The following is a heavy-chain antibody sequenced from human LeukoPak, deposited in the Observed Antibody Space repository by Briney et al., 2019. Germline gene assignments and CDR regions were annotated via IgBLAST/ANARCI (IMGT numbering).Heavy chain of an antibody. CDR2: IWYDGSIQ. CDR1: GFTFSSYG. Sequence: GGSLRLSCAASGFTFSSYGMHWVRQAPGKGLEWVAAIWYDGSIQYYADSVKGRFTISRDNSKNTLYLQMSSLRAEDTAVYYCVKEGCSGGSCYYYYYYGMDVWGQGTTVTVSS. V-gene: IGHV3-30*02. CDR3: VKEGCSGGSCYYYYYYGMDV. J-gene: IGHJ6*02. D-gene: IGHD2-15*01.